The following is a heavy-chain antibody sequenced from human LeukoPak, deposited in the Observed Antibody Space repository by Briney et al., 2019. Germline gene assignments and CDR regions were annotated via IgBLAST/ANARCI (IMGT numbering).Heavy chain of an antibody. CDR2: VSRSGDSP. Sequence: GGSLRLSCAASGFTFSSSATSWVRQAPGKGLQWVSAVSRSGDSPYYADSVKGRFTISRDNSRNTLYLQMNSLGAEDTAIYYCAKEVYGSGPYYLDSWGQGTLVTVSS. CDR3: AKEVYGSGPYYLDS. D-gene: IGHD3-10*01. CDR1: GFTFSSSA. J-gene: IGHJ4*02. V-gene: IGHV3-23*01.